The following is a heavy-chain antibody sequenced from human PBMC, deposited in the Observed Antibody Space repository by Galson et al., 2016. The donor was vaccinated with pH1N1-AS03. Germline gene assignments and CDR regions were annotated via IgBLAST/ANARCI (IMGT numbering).Heavy chain of an antibody. CDR3: ARDPDPNNIGWYYFDN. CDR1: GFTFSSHV. Sequence: SLRLSCAASGFTFSSHVMSWVRQAPGKGLEWVSSIRGSGGTYYIDSVKGRFTISRDNSEKTLYLQMNSLRAEDTALYYCARDPDPNNIGWYYFDNWGQGILVTVSS. D-gene: IGHD6-19*01. J-gene: IGHJ4*02. V-gene: IGHV3-23*01. CDR2: IRGSGGT.